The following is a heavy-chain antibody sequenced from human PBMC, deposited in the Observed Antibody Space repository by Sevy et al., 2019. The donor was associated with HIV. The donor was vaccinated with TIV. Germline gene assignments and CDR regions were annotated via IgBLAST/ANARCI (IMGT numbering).Heavy chain of an antibody. CDR2: ITGSGFST. D-gene: IGHD1-26*01. CDR3: AKGELGAKNPEYYFDS. Sequence: GGSLRLSCAASGFTCSNYAMNWVRQAPGKGLEWVSAITGSGFSTYYTDSVKGRFTISRDNSKNALFLQMSSLRAEDTAIYYCAKGELGAKNPEYYFDSWGQGTLVTVSS. V-gene: IGHV3-23*01. CDR1: GFTCSNYA. J-gene: IGHJ4*02.